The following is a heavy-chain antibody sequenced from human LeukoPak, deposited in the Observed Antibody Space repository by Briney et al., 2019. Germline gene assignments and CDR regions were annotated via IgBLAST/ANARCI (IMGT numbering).Heavy chain of an antibody. CDR3: ARGILGYYYFDL. V-gene: IGHV4-34*01. CDR1: GGSFSGYY. CDR2: IHHRGAT. J-gene: IGHJ2*01. D-gene: IGHD3-22*01. Sequence: SETLSLTCVVSGGSFSGYYWSWIRQAPGKGLEWIGEIHHRGATNYKPSLRSRVPISGDTSKNQFSLTLTSVTAADTAVYYCARGILGYYYFDLWGRGTLVTVSS.